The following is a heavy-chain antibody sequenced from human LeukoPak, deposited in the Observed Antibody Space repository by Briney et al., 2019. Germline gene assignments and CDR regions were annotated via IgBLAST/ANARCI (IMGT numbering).Heavy chain of an antibody. CDR2: IKSKTDGGTA. CDR3: TTDPNHRMSQS. V-gene: IGHV3-15*01. J-gene: IGHJ5*02. D-gene: IGHD1-14*01. Sequence: GGSLILSCAASGLAFTGAWMNWVRQAPGKGLEGVGRIKSKTDGGTAQFAAPVKGRFTISRDDSKNALYLQMNSLQTEDTAVYYCTTDPNHRMSQSWGQGTPVTVSS. CDR1: GLAFTGAW.